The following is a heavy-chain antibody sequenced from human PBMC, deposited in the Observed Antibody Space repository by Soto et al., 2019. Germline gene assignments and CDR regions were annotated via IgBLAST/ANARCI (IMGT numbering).Heavy chain of an antibody. Sequence: AEALCRSCAASGFAYSNYAMNWGRQAPEKGLECVAYISASSSSIYYADSVKGRFTISRDNVKNSLYLQMNSLRDEDTAVYYCTRDFTWSEVYWGQGVQVTVSS. CDR1: GFAYSNYA. CDR2: ISASSSSI. J-gene: IGHJ4*02. V-gene: IGHV3-48*02. CDR3: TRDFTWSEVY. D-gene: IGHD1-20*01.